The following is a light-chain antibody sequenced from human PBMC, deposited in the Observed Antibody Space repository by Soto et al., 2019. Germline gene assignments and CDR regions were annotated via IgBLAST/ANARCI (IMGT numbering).Light chain of an antibody. J-gene: IGKJ4*01. V-gene: IGKV3D-15*01. Sequence: EIVLTQSPDNLSVSPGEIGTLFCRASQSISRTLAWYQQKSGQPPRLLIYDASTRATGFPARFSGSGSGTEFTLTISSLQSEDFAVYYCQKYNNWPLNFGGGTKVDIK. CDR3: QKYNNWPLN. CDR2: DAS. CDR1: QSISRT.